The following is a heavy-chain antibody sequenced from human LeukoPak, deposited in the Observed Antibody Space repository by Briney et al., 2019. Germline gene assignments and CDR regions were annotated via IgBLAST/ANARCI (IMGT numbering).Heavy chain of an antibody. Sequence: PGRSLRLSCAASGFSFSSHGMHWVRQAPGKGLEWVAVISDDGTIKLYGDSVKGRFTISRDDSKNTLNLQMNSLKTEDTAVYYCAKDRAFQAAGVTDYWGQGTLVTVSS. CDR3: AKDRAFQAAGVTDY. J-gene: IGHJ4*02. CDR2: ISDDGTIK. CDR1: GFSFSSHG. V-gene: IGHV3-30*18. D-gene: IGHD3-10*01.